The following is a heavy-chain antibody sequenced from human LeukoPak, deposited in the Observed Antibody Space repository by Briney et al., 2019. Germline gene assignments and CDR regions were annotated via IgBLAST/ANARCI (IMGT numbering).Heavy chain of an antibody. CDR2: ITSDGSGT. D-gene: IGHD4-23*01. V-gene: IGHV3-74*01. CDR1: GFTFSRYW. Sequence: PGGSLRLSCAASGFTFSRYWMHWVRQTPGKGLVWVSRITSDGSGTAYADSVKGRFTISRDNVKNTLFLQMNSLRAEDTAAYYCARDGDSTVDFDYWGQGSLVTVSS. CDR3: ARDGDSTVDFDY. J-gene: IGHJ4*02.